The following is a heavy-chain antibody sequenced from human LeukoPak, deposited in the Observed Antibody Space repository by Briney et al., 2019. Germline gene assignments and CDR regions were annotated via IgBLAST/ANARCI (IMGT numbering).Heavy chain of an antibody. CDR2: FDPEDGET. Sequence: ASVKVSCKVSGYTLTELSMHWVRQAPGKGLEWMGGFDPEDGETIYAQKFQGRVTMTEDTSTDTAYMELSSLRSEDTAVYCARDQKVGATPYFGMDVWGQGTTVTVSS. CDR3: ARDQKVGATPYFGMDV. V-gene: IGHV1-24*01. CDR1: GYTLTELS. J-gene: IGHJ6*02. D-gene: IGHD1-26*01.